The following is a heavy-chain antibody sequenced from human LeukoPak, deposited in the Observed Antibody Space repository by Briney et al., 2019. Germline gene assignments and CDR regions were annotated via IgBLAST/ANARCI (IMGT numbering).Heavy chain of an antibody. CDR1: GGSIGSGSYY. CDR2: IYTSGST. Sequence: SETLSLTCTVSGGSIGSGSYYWSWIRQPAGKGLEWIGRIYTSGSTNYNPSLKSRVTISVDTSKNQFSLKLSSVTAADTAVYYCARGSGTYYYDSSGYYLDYWGQGTLVTVSS. CDR3: ARGSGTYYYDSSGYYLDY. J-gene: IGHJ4*02. V-gene: IGHV4-61*02. D-gene: IGHD3-22*01.